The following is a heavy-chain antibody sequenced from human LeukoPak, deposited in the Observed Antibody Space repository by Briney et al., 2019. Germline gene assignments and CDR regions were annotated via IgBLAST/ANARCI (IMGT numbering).Heavy chain of an antibody. CDR2: TYYSGST. Sequence: SETLSLTCTVSGGSISSYYWSWIRQPPGKGLEWIGYTYYSGSTNYNPSLKSRVTISVDTSKNQFSLKLSSVTAADTAVYYCAREARAVAGTWMDAFDIWGQGTMVTVSS. CDR3: AREARAVAGTWMDAFDI. CDR1: GGSISSYY. D-gene: IGHD6-19*01. V-gene: IGHV4-59*01. J-gene: IGHJ3*02.